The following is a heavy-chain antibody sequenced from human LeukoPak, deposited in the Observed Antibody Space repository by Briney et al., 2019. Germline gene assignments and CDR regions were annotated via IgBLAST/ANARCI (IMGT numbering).Heavy chain of an antibody. D-gene: IGHD1-26*01. CDR2: LSSSSSYI. CDR3: ARDGEVGVGRWFDP. V-gene: IGHV3-21*01. CDR1: GFTFSSYS. Sequence: GGSLRLSCVASGFTFSSYSMNWVRQAPGKGLEWVSSLSSSSSYIYYADSVKGRFTFSRDNAKNSLSLQMNSLRAEDTAVYYCARDGEVGVGRWFDPWGQGTLVTVSS. J-gene: IGHJ5*02.